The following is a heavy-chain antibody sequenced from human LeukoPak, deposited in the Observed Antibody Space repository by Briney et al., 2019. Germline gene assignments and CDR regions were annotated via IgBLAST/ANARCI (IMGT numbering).Heavy chain of an antibody. CDR1: GGSISSGGYY. CDR3: AREGSVMNDFWSGYWPDAFDI. J-gene: IGHJ3*02. Sequence: PSETLSLTCTVSGGSISSGGYYWSWIRQPAGKGLEWIGRIYTSGSTNYNPSLKSRVTMSVDTSKNQFSLKLSSVTAADTAVYYCAREGSVMNDFWSGYWPDAFDIWGQGTMVTVSS. D-gene: IGHD3-3*01. CDR2: IYTSGST. V-gene: IGHV4-61*02.